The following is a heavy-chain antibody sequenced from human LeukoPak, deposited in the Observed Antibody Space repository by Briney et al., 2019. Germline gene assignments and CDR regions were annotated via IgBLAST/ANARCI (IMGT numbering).Heavy chain of an antibody. CDR1: GFTFSSSW. CDR2: IKPGGSEG. V-gene: IGHV3-7*04. Sequence: HPGVSLRLSCAASGFTFSSSWMAWVRQSPGKGLEGVTNIKPGGSEGSYVDSVKGRFTISRDNAKNSLFLQMNSLRAEDTAVYYCARDRGYKSFDYWGQGALVNVSS. D-gene: IGHD3-10*01. CDR3: ARDRGYKSFDY. J-gene: IGHJ4*02.